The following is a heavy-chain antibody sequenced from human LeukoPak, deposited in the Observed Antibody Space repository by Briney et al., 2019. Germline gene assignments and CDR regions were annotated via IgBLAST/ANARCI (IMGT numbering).Heavy chain of an antibody. CDR2: ITGSGDET. CDR3: SSRIGSGSNNSLDP. J-gene: IGHJ5*02. V-gene: IGHV3-23*01. Sequence: GGSLRLSCAPSGFTFSDYAMTWVRQAPGKGLEWVSGITGSGDETYYAYSVRGRFTISRANSKNTLSMLMTMLTPENTALYSCSSRIGSGSNNSLDPWGLRALGTVSS. D-gene: IGHD3-10*01. CDR1: GFTFSDYA.